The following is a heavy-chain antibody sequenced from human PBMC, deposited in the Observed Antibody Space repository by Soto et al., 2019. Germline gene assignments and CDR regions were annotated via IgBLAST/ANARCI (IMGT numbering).Heavy chain of an antibody. V-gene: IGHV1-69*13. CDR1: GGTFSSYA. CDR3: SREARGYSGYDEGTFDY. J-gene: IGHJ4*02. CDR2: IIPIFGTA. D-gene: IGHD5-12*01. Sequence: SVKVSCKASGGTFSSYAISWVRQAPGQGLEWMGGIIPIFGTANYAQKFQGRVTITADESTSTAYMELSSLRSEDTAVYYCSREARGYSGYDEGTFDYWGQGILVTVS.